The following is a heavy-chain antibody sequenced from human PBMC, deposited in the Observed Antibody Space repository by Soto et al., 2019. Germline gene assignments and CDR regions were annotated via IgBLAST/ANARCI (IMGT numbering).Heavy chain of an antibody. CDR3: ARDPHSYGLVDYYYYGMDV. CDR1: GGSISSYY. D-gene: IGHD5-18*01. CDR2: IYTSGST. J-gene: IGHJ6*02. Sequence: SETLSLTCTVSGGSISSYYWSWIRQPAGKGLEWIGRIYTSGSTNYSPSLKSRVTMSVDTSKNQFSLKLSSVTAADTAVYYCARDPHSYGLVDYYYYGMDVWGQGTTVTVSS. V-gene: IGHV4-4*07.